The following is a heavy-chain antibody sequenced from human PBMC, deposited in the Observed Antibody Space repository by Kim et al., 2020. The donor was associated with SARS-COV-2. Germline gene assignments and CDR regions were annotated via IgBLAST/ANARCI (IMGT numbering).Heavy chain of an antibody. V-gene: IGHV3-30*18. D-gene: IGHD6-19*01. J-gene: IGHJ6*02. Sequence: GGSLRLSCAASGFTFSSYGMHWVRQAPGKGLEWVAVISYDGSNKYYADSVKGRFTISRDNSKNTLYLQMNSLRAEDTAVYYCAKQAVAGYYYYYGMDVWGQGTTVTVSS. CDR2: ISYDGSNK. CDR3: AKQAVAGYYYYYGMDV. CDR1: GFTFSSYG.